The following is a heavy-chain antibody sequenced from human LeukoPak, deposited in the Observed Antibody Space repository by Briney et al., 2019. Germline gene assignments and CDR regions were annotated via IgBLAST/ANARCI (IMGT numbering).Heavy chain of an antibody. D-gene: IGHD4-23*01. V-gene: IGHV1-18*01. J-gene: IGHJ3*02. CDR3: ARDLKLGLRWIKTQNFDI. CDR1: GYTFTSYG. Sequence: ASVKVSCKASGYTFTSYGISWVRQAPGQGLEWMGWISAYNGNTNYAQKLQGRVTMTTDTSTSTAYMELRSLRSDDTAVYYCARDLKLGLRWIKTQNFDIWGQGTMVTVSS. CDR2: ISAYNGNT.